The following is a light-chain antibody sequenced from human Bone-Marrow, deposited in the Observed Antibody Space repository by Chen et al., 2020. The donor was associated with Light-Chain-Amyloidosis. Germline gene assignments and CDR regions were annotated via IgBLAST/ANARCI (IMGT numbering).Light chain of an antibody. CDR3: QQYGTSPLT. V-gene: IGKV3-20*01. CDR2: GSS. J-gene: IGKJ4*01. CDR1: QTISSNY. Sequence: EIVLTQSPGTLSLSPGEGANLSCRASQTISSNYLTWYQQKFGQAPRLLIYGSSSRATGIPDRFTGSGSGTDFTLTINRLEPEDFVMYYCQQYGTSPLTLGGGTKVEIK.